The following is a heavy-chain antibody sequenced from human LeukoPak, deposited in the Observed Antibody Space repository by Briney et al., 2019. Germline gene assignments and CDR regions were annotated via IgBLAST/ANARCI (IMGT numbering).Heavy chain of an antibody. CDR1: GYTFTIYD. V-gene: IGHV1-8*01. CDR2: MDPDSGNT. J-gene: IGHJ5*02. CDR3: AVHLPGDYLDP. D-gene: IGHD4-17*01. Sequence: ASVKVSCKASGYTFTIYDINWVRQAAGQGLEWMGWMDPDSGNTDFAQKFQGRVTMTRNTSISTAYMELSSLTSEDTAVYYCAVHLPGDYLDPWGQGTLVTVSS.